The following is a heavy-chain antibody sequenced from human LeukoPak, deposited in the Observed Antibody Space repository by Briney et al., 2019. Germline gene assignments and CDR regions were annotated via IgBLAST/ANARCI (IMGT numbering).Heavy chain of an antibody. J-gene: IGHJ4*02. CDR3: AKGDYYDSSGHLDY. V-gene: IGHV3-33*06. CDR1: GFTFSNAW. Sequence: GGSLRLSCAASGFTFSNAWMSWVRQAPGKGLEWVAVIWYDGSNKYYADSVKGRFTISRDNSKNTLYLQMNSLRAEDTAVYYCAKGDYYDSSGHLDYWGQGTLVTVSS. CDR2: IWYDGSNK. D-gene: IGHD3-22*01.